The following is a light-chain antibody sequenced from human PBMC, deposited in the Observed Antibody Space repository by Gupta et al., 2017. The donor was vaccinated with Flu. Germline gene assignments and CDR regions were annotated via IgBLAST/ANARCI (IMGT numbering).Light chain of an antibody. J-gene: IGLJ1*01. V-gene: IGLV1-40*01. CDR2: GNN. CDR1: SSNIGAGYD. Sequence: QSVLTQPSSLSGAPGQRVTISCTGTSSNIGAGYDVHWYQQLPGTAPKLLIYGNNNRPSGVPDRFSGSKSGTSASLAITGLQAVDEADYYCQSYDSSLSGYVFGAGTEVTVL. CDR3: QSYDSSLSGYV.